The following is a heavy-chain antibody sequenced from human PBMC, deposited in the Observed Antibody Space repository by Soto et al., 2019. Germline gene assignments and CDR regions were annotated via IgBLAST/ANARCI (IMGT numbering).Heavy chain of an antibody. CDR2: IYLGDSDT. CDR3: ARLVNYYFGMDV. V-gene: IGHV5-51*01. CDR1: GTTHW. J-gene: IGHJ6*02. Sequence: GESLKISCKASGTTHWIGWVRQKPGKGLEWMGIIYLGDSDTKYSPSFQGQVTISVDKSISTAYLHWSSLKASDTATYYCARLVNYYFGMDVWGLGTTVTVSS.